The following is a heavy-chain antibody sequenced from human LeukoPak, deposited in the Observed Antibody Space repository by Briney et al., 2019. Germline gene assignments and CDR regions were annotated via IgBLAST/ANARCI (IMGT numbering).Heavy chain of an antibody. D-gene: IGHD6-13*01. V-gene: IGHV1-2*02. CDR3: ARDRGQQLVLGYYMDV. CDR1: GYTFTSYG. J-gene: IGHJ6*03. CDR2: INPNSGGT. Sequence: ASVKVSCKASGYTFTSYGSSWVRQAPGQGLEWMGWINPNSGGTNYAQKFQGRVTMTRDTSISTAYMELSRLRSDDTAVYYCARDRGQQLVLGYYMDVWGKGTTVTVSS.